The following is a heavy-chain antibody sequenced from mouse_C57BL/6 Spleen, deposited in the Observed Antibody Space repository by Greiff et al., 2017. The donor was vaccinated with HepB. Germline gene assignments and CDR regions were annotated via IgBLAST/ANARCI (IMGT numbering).Heavy chain of an antibody. CDR2: ISDGGSYT. CDR1: GFTFSSYA. D-gene: IGHD2-5*01. CDR3: ARVYSNLGAMDY. V-gene: IGHV5-4*01. Sequence: VQLKESGGGLVKPGGSLKLSCAASGFTFSSYAMSWVRQTPEKRLEWVATISDGGSYTYYPDNVKGRFTISRDNAKNNLYLQMSHLKSEDTAMYYCARVYSNLGAMDYWGQGTSVTVSS. J-gene: IGHJ4*01.